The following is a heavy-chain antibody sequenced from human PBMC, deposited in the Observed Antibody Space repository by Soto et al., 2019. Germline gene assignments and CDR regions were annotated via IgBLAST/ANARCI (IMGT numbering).Heavy chain of an antibody. Sequence: PSETLSLTCAVYGGSFSGYYWSWIRQPPGKGLEWIGEINHSGSTNYNPSLKSRVTISVDTSKNQFSLKLSSVTAADTAVYYCARGTKRYYIAAGIHNYYYYGMDVWGQGTTVTVSS. CDR1: GGSFSGYY. CDR2: INHSGST. D-gene: IGHD6-13*01. J-gene: IGHJ6*02. V-gene: IGHV4-34*01. CDR3: ARGTKRYYIAAGIHNYYYYGMDV.